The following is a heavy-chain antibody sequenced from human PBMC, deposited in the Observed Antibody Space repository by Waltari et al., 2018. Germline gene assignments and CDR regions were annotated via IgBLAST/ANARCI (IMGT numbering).Heavy chain of an antibody. Sequence: EEQLVESGGGVVQPGGSLRLSCAASGFPFDDYAMHWVRQAPGRGLEWVAIIRQDGSEKLYVDSVKGRFTISRDNAKNSVYLQMNFLRAEDTAVYYCAGSTGWLLESWGQGTLVTVSS. CDR3: AGSTGWLLES. V-gene: IGHV3-7*01. D-gene: IGHD6-19*01. J-gene: IGHJ4*02. CDR2: IRQDGSEK. CDR1: GFPFDDYA.